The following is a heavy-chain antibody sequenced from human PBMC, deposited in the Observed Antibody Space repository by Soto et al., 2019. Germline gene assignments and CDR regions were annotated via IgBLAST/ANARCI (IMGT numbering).Heavy chain of an antibody. CDR2: IWYDGSNK. V-gene: IGHV3-33*01. Sequence: QVQLVESGGGVVQPGRSLRLSCAASGFTFSSYGMHWVRQAPGKGLEWVAVIWYDGSNKYYSDSVKGRFTISRDNSKNTLDLQMNSLRAEDTAVYFCARDRLRGDSWGQGTLVTVSS. CDR1: GFTFSSYG. CDR3: ARDRLRGDS. D-gene: IGHD5-12*01. J-gene: IGHJ4*02.